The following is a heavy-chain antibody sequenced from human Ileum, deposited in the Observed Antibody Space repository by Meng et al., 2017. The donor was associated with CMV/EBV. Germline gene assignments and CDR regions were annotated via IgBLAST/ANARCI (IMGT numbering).Heavy chain of an antibody. CDR3: ARDYDFWSGSMDY. CDR2: IHPDGIST. D-gene: IGHD3-3*01. J-gene: IGHJ4*02. Sequence: GGSLRPSCAASGFTFSSSWMHWSRQAPGKGRVWVSRIHPDGISTTYAGSVEGRFTISRDNAKNMLFLQMNSLRAEDTAVYNCARDYDFWSGSMDYWGQGTLVTVSS. V-gene: IGHV3-74*01. CDR1: GFTFSSSW.